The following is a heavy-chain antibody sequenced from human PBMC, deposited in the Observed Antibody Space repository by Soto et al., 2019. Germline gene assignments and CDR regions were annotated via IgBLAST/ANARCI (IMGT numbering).Heavy chain of an antibody. CDR2: IYYSGRI. V-gene: IGHV4-39*01. CDR3: ARHRSTYYFDY. J-gene: IGHJ4*02. CDR1: GGSIRSSSFF. Sequence: SETLSLTCAVSGGSIRSSSFFWGWIRQPPGKGLEWIGSIYYSGRIYSNTSLKSRVTISVDTPNNQFSLKLASVTAADTATYYCARHRSTYYFDYWGQGTLVTVSS.